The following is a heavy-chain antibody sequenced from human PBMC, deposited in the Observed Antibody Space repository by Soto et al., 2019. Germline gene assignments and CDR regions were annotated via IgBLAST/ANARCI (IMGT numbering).Heavy chain of an antibody. CDR3: ARDILTGARRAAFDI. V-gene: IGHV3-48*02. J-gene: IGHJ3*02. D-gene: IGHD7-27*01. CDR1: GFTFSSNS. Sequence: EVQLVESGGGLVQPGGSLRLSCAASGFTFSSNSMSWVRQGPGKGLEWVSYIDTSGSTTYSADSVKGCTANSRDNTKTSLYLQVNSLRDEDSSVYYCARDILTGARRAAFDIWGQGIMVTVSS. CDR2: IDTSGSTT.